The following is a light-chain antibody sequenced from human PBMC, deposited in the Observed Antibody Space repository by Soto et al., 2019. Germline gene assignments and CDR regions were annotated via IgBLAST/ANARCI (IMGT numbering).Light chain of an antibody. CDR1: SSNIGAGYD. CDR2: GNS. J-gene: IGLJ2*01. CDR3: QSYVSSLSGVV. Sequence: QSVLTQPPSVSGAPGQRVTISCTGSSSNIGAGYDVHWYQQLPGTAPKLLIYGNSNRPSGVPDRFSGSKSGTSASLAITGLQAEGEADYYCQSYVSSLSGVVFGGGTTLTV. V-gene: IGLV1-40*01.